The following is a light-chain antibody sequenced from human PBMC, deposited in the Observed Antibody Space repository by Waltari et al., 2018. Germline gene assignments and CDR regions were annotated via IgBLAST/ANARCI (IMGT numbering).Light chain of an antibody. CDR1: QSVTNNY. Sequence: EIVLTPSSGTLSLSPGERATFSCRASQSVTNNYLAWYQQKPGQAPRLLISGASSRATGIPDRFSGSGSGTDFTLTISRLEPEDFAVYYCQQYGSKKVFGGGTKVEIK. J-gene: IGKJ4*01. CDR2: GAS. V-gene: IGKV3-20*01. CDR3: QQYGSKKV.